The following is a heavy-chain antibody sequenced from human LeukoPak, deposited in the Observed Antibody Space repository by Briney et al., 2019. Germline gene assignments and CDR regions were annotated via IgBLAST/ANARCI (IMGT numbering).Heavy chain of an antibody. CDR3: ARQTWFGGPPFYE. J-gene: IGHJ4*02. D-gene: IGHD3-10*01. Sequence: NPSEILSLTCTVSGASISSYYWSWIRQPPGKGLEWIGFIYHSGSTNYNPSLKSRVTISVDTSKNQFSLKLSSVTAADTAVYYCARQTWFGGPPFYEWGQGTLVTVSS. V-gene: IGHV4-59*08. CDR1: GASISSYY. CDR2: IYHSGST.